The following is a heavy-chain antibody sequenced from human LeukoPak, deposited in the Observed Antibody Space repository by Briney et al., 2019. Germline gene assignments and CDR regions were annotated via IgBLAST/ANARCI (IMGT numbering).Heavy chain of an antibody. J-gene: IGHJ4*02. D-gene: IGHD3-10*01. V-gene: IGHV3-9*01. CDR3: AKMSDRGGPGEDY. CDR2: ISWNSGSI. Sequence: GRSLRLSCAASGFTLDDYAMHWVRQAPGKGLEWVSGISWNSGSIGYADSVKGRFTISRDNAKNSLYLQMNSLRAEDTALYYCAKMSDRGGPGEDYWGQGTLVTVSS. CDR1: GFTLDDYA.